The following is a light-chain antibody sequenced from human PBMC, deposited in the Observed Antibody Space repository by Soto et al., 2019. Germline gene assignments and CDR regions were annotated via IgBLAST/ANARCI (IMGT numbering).Light chain of an antibody. J-gene: IGLJ2*01. CDR2: GNN. CDR1: SGSIASNY. Sequence: LTQPHSVSESPGKTVIISCTRSSGSIASNYVQWYQQLPGTAPKLLIYGNNNRPSGVPDRFSGSKSGTSASLAITGLQAEDEADYYCQSYDTSLSGVVFGGGTKLTVL. V-gene: IGLV1-40*01. CDR3: QSYDTSLSGVV.